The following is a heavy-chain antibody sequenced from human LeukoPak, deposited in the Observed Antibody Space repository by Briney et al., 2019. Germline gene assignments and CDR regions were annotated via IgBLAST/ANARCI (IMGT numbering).Heavy chain of an antibody. D-gene: IGHD2-8*02. Sequence: SETLSLTCTVSGGSISSYYWSWIRQPPGKGLEWIGYIYYSGSTNYNPSLKSRVTISVDTSKNQLSLKLSSVTAADTAVYYCARVLGYHYYMDVWGKGTTVTVSS. V-gene: IGHV4-59*01. CDR2: IYYSGST. CDR1: GGSISSYY. J-gene: IGHJ6*03. CDR3: ARVLGYHYYMDV.